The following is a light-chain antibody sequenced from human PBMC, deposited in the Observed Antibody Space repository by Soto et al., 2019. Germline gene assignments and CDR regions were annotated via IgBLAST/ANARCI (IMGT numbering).Light chain of an antibody. J-gene: IGKJ1*01. Sequence: ELVLTQSPGTLALSPGGRATRACGASQSVSSSYLAWYQQKPGQAPRLLIYGASSRATGIPHRFSGRGSGTDSTTTISRLEPEDFAVYYCQQHGSSPRTFGQGTQVDIK. CDR2: GAS. V-gene: IGKV3-20*01. CDR1: QSVSSSY. CDR3: QQHGSSPRT.